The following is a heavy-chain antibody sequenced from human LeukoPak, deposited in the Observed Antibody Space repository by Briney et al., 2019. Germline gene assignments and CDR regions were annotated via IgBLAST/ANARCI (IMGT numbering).Heavy chain of an antibody. V-gene: IGHV4-59*01. CDR3: ARRKAKGAFDI. CDR1: GGSISSYY. Sequence: PSETLSLTCTVSGGSISSYYWSWIRQPPGKGLEWIGYIYYSGSTNYNPSLKSRVTISVDTSKNQFSLKLSSVTAADTAVYYCARRKAKGAFDIWGQGTMVTVSS. CDR2: IYYSGST. J-gene: IGHJ3*02.